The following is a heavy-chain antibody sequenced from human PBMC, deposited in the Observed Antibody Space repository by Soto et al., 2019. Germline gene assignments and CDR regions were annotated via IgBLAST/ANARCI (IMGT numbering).Heavy chain of an antibody. J-gene: IGHJ4*02. Sequence: GSVKVSCKASGYIFTSYDINWLRQSAGQVLDWMVLLNPNSFNTGSAHKFQGRVTMTMSTSISTSYMELSILRSEDTAFYYCATGPKFALESWGQGTQVTVSS. D-gene: IGHD3-16*01. CDR3: ATGPKFALES. CDR2: LNPNSFNT. CDR1: GYIFTSYD. V-gene: IGHV1-8*01.